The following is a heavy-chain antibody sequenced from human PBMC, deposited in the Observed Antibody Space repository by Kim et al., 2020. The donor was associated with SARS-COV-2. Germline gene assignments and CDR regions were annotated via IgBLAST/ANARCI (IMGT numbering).Heavy chain of an antibody. CDR1: GGSISSSSYY. D-gene: IGHD6-13*01. J-gene: IGHJ4*02. CDR3: AREKIAAAGTRPDY. Sequence: SETLSLTCTVSGGSISSSSYYWGWIRQPPGKGLEWIGSIYYSGSTYYNPSLKSRVTISVDTSKNQFSLMLSSVTAADTAVYYCAREKIAAAGTRPDYWGQGTLVTVSS. CDR2: IYYSGST. V-gene: IGHV4-39*07.